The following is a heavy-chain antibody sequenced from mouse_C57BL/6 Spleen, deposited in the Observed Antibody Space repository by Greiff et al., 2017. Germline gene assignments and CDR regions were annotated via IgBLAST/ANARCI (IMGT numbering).Heavy chain of an antibody. CDR3: ARMDYYGSSYWYFDV. V-gene: IGHV1-26*01. Sequence: EVQLQQSGPELVKPGASVKISCKASGYTFTDYYMNWVKQSHGKSLEWIGDINPNNGGTSYNQKFKGKATLTVDKSSSTAYMEHRSLTSEDSAVYYCARMDYYGSSYWYFDVWGTGTTVTVSS. J-gene: IGHJ1*03. CDR1: GYTFTDYY. D-gene: IGHD1-1*01. CDR2: INPNNGGT.